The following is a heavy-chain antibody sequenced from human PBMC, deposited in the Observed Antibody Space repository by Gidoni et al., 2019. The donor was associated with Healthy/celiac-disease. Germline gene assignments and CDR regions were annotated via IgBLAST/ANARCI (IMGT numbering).Heavy chain of an antibody. CDR3: ARPSGMEWEHVHFDY. J-gene: IGHJ4*02. V-gene: IGHV5-51*01. CDR1: GYSFTSYW. D-gene: IGHD1-26*01. CDR2: IYPGDSDT. Sequence: EVQLVQSGAEVKKPGESLKISCTGSGYSFTSYWIGWVRQMPGKGLEWMGIIYPGDSDTRYSPSFQGQVTISADKSISNAYLQWSSLKASDTAMYYCARPSGMEWEHVHFDYWGQGTLVTVSS.